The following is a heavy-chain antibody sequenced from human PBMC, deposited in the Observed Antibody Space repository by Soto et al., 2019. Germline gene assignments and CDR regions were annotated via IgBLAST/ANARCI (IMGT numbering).Heavy chain of an antibody. CDR2: ISYDGSNK. CDR1: GFTFSSYG. J-gene: IGHJ4*02. D-gene: IGHD4-4*01. CDR3: AKAQVPYSNSRPLDY. V-gene: IGHV3-30*18. Sequence: GGSLRLSCAASGFTFSSYGMHWVRQAPGKGLEWVAVISYDGSNKYYADSVKGRFTISRDNSKNTLYLQMNSLRAEDTAVYYCAKAQVPYSNSRPLDYWGQGTLVTVSS.